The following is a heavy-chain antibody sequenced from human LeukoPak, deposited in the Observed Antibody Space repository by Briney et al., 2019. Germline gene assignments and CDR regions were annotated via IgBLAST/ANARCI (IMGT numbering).Heavy chain of an antibody. V-gene: IGHV4-61*02. CDR3: ARGDYYYYYYMDV. Sequence: SETLSLTCTVSGGSISSGSYYWSWIRQPAGKGLEWIGRIYISGSTNYNPSLKSRVTISVDTSKNQFSLKLNSVTAADTAVYYCARGDYYYYYYMDVWGKGTTVTISS. D-gene: IGHD3-16*01. CDR2: IYISGST. CDR1: GGSISSGSYY. J-gene: IGHJ6*03.